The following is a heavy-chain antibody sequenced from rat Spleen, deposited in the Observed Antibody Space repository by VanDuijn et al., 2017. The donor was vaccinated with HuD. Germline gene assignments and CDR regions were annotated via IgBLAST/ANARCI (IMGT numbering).Heavy chain of an antibody. CDR1: AYSITSTYR. D-gene: IGHD1-2*01. CDR3: AREREYYYRGLDY. Sequence: QLQESGPGLVKPSQSLSLTCSVTAYSITSTYRWTWIRKFPGNKLEWMGCINSAGSTNYNPSLKSRISITRDTSKNQFFLQVNYVTTEDTATYYCAREREYYYRGLDYWGQGVMVTVSS. CDR2: INSAGST. J-gene: IGHJ2*01. V-gene: IGHV3-3*01.